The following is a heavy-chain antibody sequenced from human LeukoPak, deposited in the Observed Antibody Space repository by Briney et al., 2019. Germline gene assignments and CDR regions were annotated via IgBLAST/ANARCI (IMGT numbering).Heavy chain of an antibody. CDR2: IYYGGST. CDR3: ARQCSSTSCYSY. V-gene: IGHV4-39*01. J-gene: IGHJ4*02. Sequence: SETLSLTCTVSGGSISSSTYYWGWIRQPPGRGLEWIGNIYYGGSTFYNPSLKSRVTISLDTSKNQFSLKLSSVTAADTAVYFCARQCSSTSCYSYWGQGTLVTVSS. CDR1: GGSISSSTYY. D-gene: IGHD2-2*01.